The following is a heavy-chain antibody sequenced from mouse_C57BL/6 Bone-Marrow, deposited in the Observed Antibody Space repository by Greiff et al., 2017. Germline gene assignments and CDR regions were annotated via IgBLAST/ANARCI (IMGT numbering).Heavy chain of an antibody. Sequence: EVQLMESGAELVKPGASVKLSCTASGYNFTDYYMHWVKQRTEQGLEWIGRIDPEDGDTKYDPKFQGKATMTADTSSNTAYLQLSSLTSEDTAVYYCARTRVFGLDYWGQGTSVTVSS. CDR2: IDPEDGDT. J-gene: IGHJ2*02. CDR1: GYNFTDYY. V-gene: IGHV14-2*01. CDR3: ARTRVFGLDY.